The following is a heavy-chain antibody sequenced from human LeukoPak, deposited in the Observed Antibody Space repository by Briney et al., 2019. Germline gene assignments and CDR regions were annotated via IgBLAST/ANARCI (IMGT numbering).Heavy chain of an antibody. CDR1: GGSFSGYY. CDR3: AAGPSGGGQGYYYYMDV. CDR2: INHGGST. V-gene: IGHV4-34*01. D-gene: IGHD1-26*01. J-gene: IGHJ6*03. Sequence: PSETLSLTCAVYGGSFSGYYWSWIRQPPGKGLEWIGEINHGGSTNYNPSLKSRVTISVDTSKNQFSLKLSSVTAADTAVYYCAAGPSGGGQGYYYYMDVWGKGTTATVSS.